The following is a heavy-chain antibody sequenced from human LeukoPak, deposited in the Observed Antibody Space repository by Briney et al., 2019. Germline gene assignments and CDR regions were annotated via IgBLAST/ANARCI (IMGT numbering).Heavy chain of an antibody. CDR3: ARALDRSYYYVYLS. J-gene: IGHJ4*02. CDR1: GYTFTDFD. CDR2: MNPNSGNT. D-gene: IGHD3-16*01. Sequence: ASVKVSCKASGYTFTDFDINWVRQAPGRGLEWMGWMNPNSGNTVYAQKFQGRVTMTRDTSINTARMELTSLTSEDTAVYYCARALDRSYYYVYLSWGRGTVISVSS. V-gene: IGHV1-8*01.